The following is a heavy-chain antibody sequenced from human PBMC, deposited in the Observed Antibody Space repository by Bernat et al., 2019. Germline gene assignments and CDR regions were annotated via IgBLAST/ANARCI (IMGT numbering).Heavy chain of an antibody. J-gene: IGHJ4*02. Sequence: SYAMHWVRQAPGKRLEWVAVISYDGSNRYYADSVKGRFTISRDNSKNTLYLLMNSLRVEDTAVYYCARDFVAVAARSPDFDYWGQGTLVTVSS. D-gene: IGHD6-19*01. CDR3: ARDFVAVAARSPDFDY. CDR1: SYA. CDR2: ISYDGSNR. V-gene: IGHV3-30-3*01.